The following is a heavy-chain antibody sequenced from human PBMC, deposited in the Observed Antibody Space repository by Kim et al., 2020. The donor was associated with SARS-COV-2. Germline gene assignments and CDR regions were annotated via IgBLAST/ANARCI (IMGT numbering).Heavy chain of an antibody. V-gene: IGHV3-33*01. CDR1: GFTFSSFG. CDR3: VRDWGNTDTEEYLRH. Sequence: GGSLRLSCAASGFTFSSFGIHWVRQAPGKGLEWVAIIWYDGSNKYYADSVKGRFTISRDNSKNTLYLQMNSLRAEDTAVYYCVRDWGNTDTEEYLRHWGPGTLVAVSS. D-gene: IGHD5-18*01. J-gene: IGHJ1*01. CDR2: IWYDGSNK.